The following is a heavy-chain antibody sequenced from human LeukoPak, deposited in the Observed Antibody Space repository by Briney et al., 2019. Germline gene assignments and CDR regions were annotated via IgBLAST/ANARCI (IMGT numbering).Heavy chain of an antibody. CDR2: ISGSGGTT. CDR3: ARDNAYGFNSEERAPYGMDV. Sequence: PGGSLRLSCVASGFTFSMSWVRQAPGKGVKWISAISGSGGTTDYAASEKGRFTISRDSSKNTLYLKMNRLRGEDTAVYYCARDNAYGFNSEERAPYGMDVWGQGTTVTVSS. D-gene: IGHD4-23*01. CDR1: GFTFS. V-gene: IGHV3-23*01. J-gene: IGHJ6*02.